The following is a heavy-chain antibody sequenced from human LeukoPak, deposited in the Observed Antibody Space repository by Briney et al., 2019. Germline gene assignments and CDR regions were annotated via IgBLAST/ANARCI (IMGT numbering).Heavy chain of an antibody. V-gene: IGHV4-31*03. D-gene: IGHD1/OR15-1a*01. CDR1: GDSISSSGYY. CDR3: AREEQRYFDW. J-gene: IGHJ4*02. CDR2: TSHSGST. Sequence: PSETLSLTCTVSGDSISSSGYYWNWIRQHPGKGPEWIGYTSHSGSTSYNPSLKSRVTISVDTSKNQFSLKLSSVTAADTAVYYCAREEQRYFDWWGQGTLVTVSS.